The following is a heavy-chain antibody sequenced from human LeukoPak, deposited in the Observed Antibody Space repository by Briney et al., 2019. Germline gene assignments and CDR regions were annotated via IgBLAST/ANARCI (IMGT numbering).Heavy chain of an antibody. Sequence: SETLSVTCTVSGGSISSNSYYWGWIRQPPGKGLEWIGSIYYSGSTYYNPSLKSRVTISLDTSKTQFSLKLTSVTAADTAVYYCARTSYDIFTGYYSGGGPFDYWGPGTLVTVSS. J-gene: IGHJ4*02. V-gene: IGHV4-39*07. CDR3: ARTSYDIFTGYYSGGGPFDY. CDR2: IYYSGST. CDR1: GGSISSNSYY. D-gene: IGHD3-9*01.